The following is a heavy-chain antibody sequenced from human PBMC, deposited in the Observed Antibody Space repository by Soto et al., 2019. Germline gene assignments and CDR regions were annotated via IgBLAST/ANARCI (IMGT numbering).Heavy chain of an antibody. Sequence: PXGTLSLTCAVSGFFISSGNYRCCIRKPPGKGLEWIGSIFHGGNTYYNPSLKSRVTISVDMSKNQLSLKLNSVTAADTAVYYCARARWYDAFDVWGQGTVVTVSS. V-gene: IGHV4-38-2*01. CDR3: ARARWYDAFDV. D-gene: IGHD2-15*01. CDR1: GFFISSGNY. J-gene: IGHJ3*01. CDR2: IFHGGNT.